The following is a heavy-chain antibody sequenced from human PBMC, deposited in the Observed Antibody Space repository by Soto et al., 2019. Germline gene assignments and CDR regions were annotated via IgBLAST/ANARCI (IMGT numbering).Heavy chain of an antibody. D-gene: IGHD2-15*01. CDR2: VHTSGSA. V-gene: IGHV4-4*07. J-gene: IGHJ5*02. CDR3: AREKAVASTGGRDQ. CDR1: GDSVSSYF. Sequence: SETLSLTCTVSGDSVSSYFWSWIRQPAGKGLEWIGRVHTSGSATYNPSLKSRVTMSVDTSKSQFSLKLTSVTAADTAVYYCAREKAVASTGGRDQWGQGNLVSVSA.